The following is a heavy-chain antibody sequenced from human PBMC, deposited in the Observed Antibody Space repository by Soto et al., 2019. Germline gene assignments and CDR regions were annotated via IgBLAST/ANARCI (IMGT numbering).Heavy chain of an antibody. CDR3: AGEPPPPDY. CDR1: GYTFASYA. V-gene: IGHV1-18*01. CDR2: ISAYNGNT. J-gene: IGHJ4*02. Sequence: QVQLVQSGAEVKKPGASVKVSCKASGYTFASYAISWMRQAPGQGLEWMGWISAYNGNTNYAQKLQGRATMTTDTSTSTAHMELRSLRSDDTAVYYCAGEPPPPDYWGQGTLVTVSS.